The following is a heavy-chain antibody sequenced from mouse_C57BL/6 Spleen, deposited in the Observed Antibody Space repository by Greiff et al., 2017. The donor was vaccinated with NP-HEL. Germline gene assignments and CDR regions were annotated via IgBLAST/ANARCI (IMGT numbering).Heavy chain of an antibody. J-gene: IGHJ1*03. V-gene: IGHV3-6*01. CDR3: ARVNYYGSSSYWYFDV. D-gene: IGHD1-1*01. Sequence: EVKLMESGPGLVKPSQSLSLTCSVTGYSITSGYYWNWIRQFPGNKLEWMGYISYDGSNNYNPSLKNRISITRDTSKNQFFLKLNSVTTEETATYYCARVNYYGSSSYWYFDVWGTGTTVTVSS. CDR2: ISYDGSN. CDR1: GYSITSGYY.